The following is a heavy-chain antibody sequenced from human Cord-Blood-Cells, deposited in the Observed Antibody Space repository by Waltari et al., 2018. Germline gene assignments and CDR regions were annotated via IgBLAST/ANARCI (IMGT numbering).Heavy chain of an antibody. CDR1: VYTFTRYA. J-gene: IGHJ6*02. Sequence: QVQLVQSGAEVTKPGASVKVPGKAPVYTFTRYATSWVREAPGQGLEWMGWINPNSGGTNYAQKFQGRVTMTRDTSISTAYMELSRLRSDDTAVYYCARVSSTSRFGDVWGQGTTVTVSS. CDR3: ARVSSTSRFGDV. D-gene: IGHD2-2*01. V-gene: IGHV1-2*02. CDR2: INPNSGGT.